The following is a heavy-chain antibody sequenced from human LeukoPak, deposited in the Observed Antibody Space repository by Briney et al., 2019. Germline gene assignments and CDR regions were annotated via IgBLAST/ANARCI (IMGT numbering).Heavy chain of an antibody. D-gene: IGHD2-15*01. CDR1: GFTFSSYA. Sequence: GGSLRLSCAASGFTFSSYAMSWVRQAPGKGLEWVSAISGSGGSTYYADSVKGRFTISRDNSKNTLYLQMNSLRAEDTAVYYCAKDFCGGGSCYPHAYWAQGTRVTVSS. CDR3: AKDFCGGGSCYPHAY. V-gene: IGHV3-23*01. J-gene: IGHJ4*02. CDR2: ISGSGGST.